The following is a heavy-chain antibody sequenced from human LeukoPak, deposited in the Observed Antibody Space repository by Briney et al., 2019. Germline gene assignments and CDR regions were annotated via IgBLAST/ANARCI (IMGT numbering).Heavy chain of an antibody. CDR1: GFTFSSYW. CDR3: ARDKSYSSSWYNYYYYYYMDV. V-gene: IGHV3-7*01. J-gene: IGHJ6*03. Sequence: GGSLRLSCAASGFTFSSYWRSWVRQAPGKGLEWVANIKQDGSEKYYVDSVKGRFTISRDNAKNSLYLQMNSLRAEDTAVYYCARDKSYSSSWYNYYYYYYMDVWGKGTTVTVSS. CDR2: IKQDGSEK. D-gene: IGHD6-13*01.